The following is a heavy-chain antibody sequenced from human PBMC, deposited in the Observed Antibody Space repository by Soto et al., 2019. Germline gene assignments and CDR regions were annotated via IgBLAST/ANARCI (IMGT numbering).Heavy chain of an antibody. J-gene: IGHJ4*02. CDR1: GFSLSNARMG. V-gene: IGHV2-26*01. CDR2: IFSNDEK. D-gene: IGHD4-4*01. CDR3: ALYSNPAIWDY. Sequence: QVTLKESGPVLVKPTETLTLTCTVSGFSLSNARMGVSWIRQPPGKALEWLAHIFSNDEKSYSTSLKSRLTXSXXTSKSQVVLTMTNMDPVDTATYYCALYSNPAIWDYWGQGTLVTVSS.